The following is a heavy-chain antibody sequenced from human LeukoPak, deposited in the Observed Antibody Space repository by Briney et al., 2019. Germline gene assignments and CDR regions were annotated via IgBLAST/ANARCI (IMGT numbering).Heavy chain of an antibody. Sequence: SETLSLTCAVYGGSFSGYYWSWIRQPPGKGLEWIGEINHSGSTNYNPSLKSRVTISVDTSKNQFSLKLSSVTAADTAVYYCARALWGPGYFDYWGQGTLVTVSS. CDR2: INHSGST. D-gene: IGHD3-16*01. CDR3: ARALWGPGYFDY. J-gene: IGHJ4*02. V-gene: IGHV4-34*01. CDR1: GGSFSGYY.